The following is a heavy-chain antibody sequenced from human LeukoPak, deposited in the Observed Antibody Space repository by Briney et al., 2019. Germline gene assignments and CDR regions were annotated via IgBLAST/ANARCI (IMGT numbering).Heavy chain of an antibody. Sequence: GGSLRLSCTASGFNFKEHGMHWVRQAPGKGLEWVAFLRHDGSNIHYADSVKGRFTISRDNSKNTVFLQMNSLRAADAALYYCAKFSYGDYGKWGQGTLVTVS. CDR1: GFNFKEHG. J-gene: IGHJ4*02. CDR3: AKFSYGDYGK. D-gene: IGHD4-17*01. CDR2: LRHDGSNI. V-gene: IGHV3-30*02.